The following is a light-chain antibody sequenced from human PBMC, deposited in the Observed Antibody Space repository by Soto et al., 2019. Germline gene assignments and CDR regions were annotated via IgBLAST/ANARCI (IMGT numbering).Light chain of an antibody. J-gene: IGKJ3*01. Sequence: DIQMTQSPSSVSASIGDRVTITCRASQIIGSWLAWYQQKPGRAPTLLIYAASSLQSGVPSRFSGSGSGTDFTLTFTSLQAEDSATYYCHQANSFPFTFGPGTKVDIK. CDR2: AAS. CDR3: HQANSFPFT. V-gene: IGKV1-12*02. CDR1: QIIGSW.